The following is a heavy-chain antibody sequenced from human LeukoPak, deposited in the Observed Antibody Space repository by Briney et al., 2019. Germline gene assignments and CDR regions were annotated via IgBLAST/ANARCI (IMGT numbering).Heavy chain of an antibody. CDR3: ARDALSFYYDSSGYYPDAFGI. D-gene: IGHD3-22*01. Sequence: GGSLRLSCAASGFIFSDYYMSWIRQAPGKGLEWVSYISSRGSYTNYADSVKGRFTISRDNAKNSLYLQMNSLRAEDTAVYYCARDALSFYYDSSGYYPDAFGIWGQGTVVTVSS. V-gene: IGHV3-11*05. CDR2: ISSRGSYT. CDR1: GFIFSDYY. J-gene: IGHJ3*02.